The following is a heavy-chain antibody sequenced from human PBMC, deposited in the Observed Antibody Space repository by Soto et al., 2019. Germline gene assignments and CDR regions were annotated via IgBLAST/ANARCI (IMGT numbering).Heavy chain of an antibody. CDR1: GFTFSVSA. CDR2: IRSKADSYAT. Sequence: GGSLRLSCAASGFTFSVSAIHWVRQASGNGLEWVGRIRSKADSYATAYAASVKGRFNISRDDLENTAYLQMNSLKTEDTAVYYCTSAERIVEAGLTDSWGPGTRVTVSS. D-gene: IGHD6-19*01. CDR3: TSAERIVEAGLTDS. J-gene: IGHJ4*02. V-gene: IGHV3-73*01.